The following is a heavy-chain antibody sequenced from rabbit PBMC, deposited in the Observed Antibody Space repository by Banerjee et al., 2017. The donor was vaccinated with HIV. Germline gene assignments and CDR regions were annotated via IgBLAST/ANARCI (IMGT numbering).Heavy chain of an antibody. D-gene: IGHD2-1*01. CDR3: ARDIHDDYGDLQNYFNL. J-gene: IGHJ4*01. CDR2: IYTRSDTT. V-gene: IGHV1S45*01. CDR1: GFSFSSNYW. Sequence: QEQLEESGGDLVKPEGSLTLTCKASGFSFSSNYWMCWVRQAPGKGLEWIGCIYTRSDTTYYASWAKGRFTISKTSSTTVTLQMSSLTGADTATYFCARDIHDDYGDLQNYFNLWGQGTLVTVS.